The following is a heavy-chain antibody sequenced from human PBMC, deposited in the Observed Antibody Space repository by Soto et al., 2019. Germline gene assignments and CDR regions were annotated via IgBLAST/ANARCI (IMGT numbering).Heavy chain of an antibody. V-gene: IGHV4-30-4*01. CDR1: GGSISSGDYY. CDR2: IYYIGST. Sequence: SETLSLTCTVSGGSISSGDYYWSWIRQPPGKGLEWIGYIYYIGSTYYNPSLKSRVTISVDTSKNQFSLRLSSVTAADTAVYYCARVGYCSGSTCYYYSDYWRQGTLVTAPQ. J-gene: IGHJ4*02. CDR3: ARVGYCSGSTCYYYSDY. D-gene: IGHD2-15*01.